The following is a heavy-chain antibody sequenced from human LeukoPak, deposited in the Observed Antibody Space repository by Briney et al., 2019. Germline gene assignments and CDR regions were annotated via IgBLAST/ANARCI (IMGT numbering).Heavy chain of an antibody. D-gene: IGHD1-7*01. CDR3: AKGFRISPRYNWNSPLDY. V-gene: IGHV3-23*01. CDR2: ISGSGGST. J-gene: IGHJ4*02. Sequence: PGGSLRLSCAASGFTFSSYAMSWVRQAPGKGLEWVSAISGSGGSTYYADSVKGRFTISRDNSKNTLYLQMNSLRAEDTAVYYCAKGFRISPRYNWNSPLDYWGQGTLVTVSS. CDR1: GFTFSSYA.